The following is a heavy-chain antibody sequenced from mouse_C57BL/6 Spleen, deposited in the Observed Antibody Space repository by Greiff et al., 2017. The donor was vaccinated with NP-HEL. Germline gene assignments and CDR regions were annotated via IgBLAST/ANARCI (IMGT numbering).Heavy chain of an antibody. CDR1: GYTFTDYY. D-gene: IGHD1-1*01. CDR2: INPYNGGT. V-gene: IGHV1-19*01. Sequence: EVQLQQSGPVLVKPGASVKMSCKASGYTFTDYYMNWVKQSHGKSLEWIGVINPYNGGTSYNQKFKGKATLTVDKSSSTAYMELNSLTSEDSAVYYCARAVYYGSSYWYFDVWGTGTTVTVSS. J-gene: IGHJ1*03. CDR3: ARAVYYGSSYWYFDV.